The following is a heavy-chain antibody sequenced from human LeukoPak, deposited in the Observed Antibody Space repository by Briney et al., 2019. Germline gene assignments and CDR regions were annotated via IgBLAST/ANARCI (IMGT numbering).Heavy chain of an antibody. Sequence: GGSLRLSCAASGFTFSSYSMNWVRQAPGKGLEWVSSISSSSSYIYYADSVKGRFTISRDNAKNSLYLQMNSLGAEDTAVYYCARQSGYDPAGPPFFDYWGQGTLVTVSS. D-gene: IGHD5-12*01. J-gene: IGHJ4*02. CDR3: ARQSGYDPAGPPFFDY. V-gene: IGHV3-21*01. CDR2: ISSSSSYI. CDR1: GFTFSSYS.